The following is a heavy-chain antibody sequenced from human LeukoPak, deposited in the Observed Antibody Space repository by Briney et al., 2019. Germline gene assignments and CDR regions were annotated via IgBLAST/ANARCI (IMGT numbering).Heavy chain of an antibody. CDR2: MIPVLNRA. CDR1: GCSFTSYL. J-gene: IGHJ3*01. Sequence: ASVKVSCKPSGCSFTSYLFNWVRQAPGQGREGMGVMIPVLNRARYAQKFQDRVTITADASTKIAYLEVNGLRSDDTAVYYCASPLGGCTDAGCYPKEEAFNLWGQGTMVTVSS. V-gene: IGHV1-69*13. D-gene: IGHD2-8*01. CDR3: ASPLGGCTDAGCYPKEEAFNL.